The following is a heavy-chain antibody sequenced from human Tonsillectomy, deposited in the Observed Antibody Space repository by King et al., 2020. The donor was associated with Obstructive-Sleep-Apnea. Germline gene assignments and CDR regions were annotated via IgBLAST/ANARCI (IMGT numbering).Heavy chain of an antibody. CDR1: GGSISSYY. V-gene: IGHV4-59*08. CDR3: VCGPYGSGGPFDP. Sequence: VQLQESGPGLVKPSETLSLTCTVSGGSISSYYWSWIRQPPGKGLEWIGYIYYSGSTNYNPSLKSRVTISVDTSKNQFSLKLSSVTAADTAVYYCVCGPYGSGGPFDPWGQGTLVTVSS. J-gene: IGHJ5*02. D-gene: IGHD3-10*01. CDR2: IYYSGST.